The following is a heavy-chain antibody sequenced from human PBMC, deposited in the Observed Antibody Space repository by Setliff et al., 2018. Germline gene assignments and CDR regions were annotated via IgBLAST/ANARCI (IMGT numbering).Heavy chain of an antibody. J-gene: IGHJ6*03. CDR1: DDSFTSSSYY. V-gene: IGHV4-39*01. CDR3: ARGVTRPIYYYYYYMDV. Sequence: PSETLSLTCTVSDDSFTSSSYYWGWIRQPPGKGLEWIGSIYYSGSTYYNPSLKSRVTISVDTSKNQFSLKLSSVTAADTAVYYCARGVTRPIYYYYYYMDVWGKGTTVTVSS. CDR2: IYYSGST. D-gene: IGHD4-4*01.